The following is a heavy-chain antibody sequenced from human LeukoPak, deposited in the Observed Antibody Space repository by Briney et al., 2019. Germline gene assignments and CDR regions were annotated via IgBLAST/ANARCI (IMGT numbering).Heavy chain of an antibody. V-gene: IGHV3-9*01. Sequence: GRSLRLSCVGSGFAFHNYTMHWVRRPPGKGLEWVSAINWNSDTKAYADSVKGRFTISRDRARNSLYLQMDSLRPEDTALYYCAKDTGGNGAYFYAMDVWGQGTSVTVSS. CDR1: GFAFHNYT. J-gene: IGHJ6*02. D-gene: IGHD4-23*01. CDR3: AKDTGGNGAYFYAMDV. CDR2: INWNSDTK.